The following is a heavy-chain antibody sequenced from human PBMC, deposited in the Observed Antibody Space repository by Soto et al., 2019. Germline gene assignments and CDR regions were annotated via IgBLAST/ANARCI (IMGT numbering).Heavy chain of an antibody. D-gene: IGHD1-1*01. CDR2: IYSGGST. CDR3: ARATPSTEAFDS. Sequence: GGSLSLSCAASGFTVSSNYMSWVRQAPGKGLEWVSVIYSGGSTYYADSVKGRFTISRDNAKNSLYLQMNSLRAEDTAVYYCARATPSTEAFDSWGQGTMVTVSS. CDR1: GFTVSSNY. J-gene: IGHJ3*02. V-gene: IGHV3-53*01.